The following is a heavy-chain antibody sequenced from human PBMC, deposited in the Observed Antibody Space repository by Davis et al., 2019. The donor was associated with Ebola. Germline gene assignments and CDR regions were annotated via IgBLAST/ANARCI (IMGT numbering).Heavy chain of an antibody. D-gene: IGHD3-10*01. CDR1: GYTFTGYY. CDR2: INPNSGGT. J-gene: IGHJ2*01. V-gene: IGHV1-2*02. Sequence: ASVKVSCKASGYTFTGYYMHWVRQAPGQGLEWMGWINPNSGGTNYAQKFQGRVTMTRDTSISTAYMELSRLRSDDTAVYYCARSRITMLRGGSWYFDLWGRGTLVTVSS. CDR3: ARSRITMLRGGSWYFDL.